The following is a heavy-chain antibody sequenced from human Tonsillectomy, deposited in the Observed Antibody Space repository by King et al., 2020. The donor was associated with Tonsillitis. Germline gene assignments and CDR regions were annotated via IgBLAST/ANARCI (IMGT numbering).Heavy chain of an antibody. V-gene: IGHV3-30*02. D-gene: IGHD6-13*01. CDR3: VAPPYSSRWEYFQH. J-gene: IGHJ1*01. Sequence: QLVQSGGGVVQPGGSLRLSCAASGFTFSSYGMHWVRQAPGKGLEWVAFIRYDGSNKYYTDSVKGRFTISRDNSKNTLYLQMNSLRAEDTAVYYCVAPPYSSRWEYFQHWGQGTLVTVSS. CDR2: IRYDGSNK. CDR1: GFTFSSYG.